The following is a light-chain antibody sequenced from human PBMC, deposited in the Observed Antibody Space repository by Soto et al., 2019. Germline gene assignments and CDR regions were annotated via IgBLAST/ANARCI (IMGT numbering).Light chain of an antibody. Sequence: DIQMTQSPSSLSASVRDSVTITCRASQNIRNYLNWYQQKPGRAPKILIYAASSLQSGVPSRFSGGGSGTEFTLTISSLQPDDFTTFYCQQYKDYTWTFGQGTKVDIK. V-gene: IGKV1-39*01. CDR1: QNIRNY. CDR3: QQYKDYTWT. CDR2: AAS. J-gene: IGKJ1*01.